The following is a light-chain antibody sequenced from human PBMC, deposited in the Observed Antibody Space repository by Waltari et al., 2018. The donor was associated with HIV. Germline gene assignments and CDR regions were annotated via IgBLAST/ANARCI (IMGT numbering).Light chain of an antibody. CDR1: QDIKQF. V-gene: IGKV1-33*01. CDR2: GAS. CDR3: LQYDNLPYS. J-gene: IGKJ2*01. Sequence: DIQMTQSPSSLSASVGDRVSITCQASQDIKQFLNWFQQKPGKAPKLLIFGASNLEIGVPSRFSGRGSGTDFTFTISSLQPEDSATYFCLQYDNLPYSFGQGTKLEV.